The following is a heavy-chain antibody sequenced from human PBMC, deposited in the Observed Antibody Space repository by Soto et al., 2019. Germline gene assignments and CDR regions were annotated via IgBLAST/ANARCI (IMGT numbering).Heavy chain of an antibody. V-gene: IGHV4-59*01. J-gene: IGHJ4*02. CDR1: GGSISSYY. CDR2: IYYSGST. Sequence: SETLSLTCTVSGGSISSYYWSWIRQPPGKGLEWIGYIYYSGSTNYNPSLKSRVTILVDTSKNQFSLKLSSVTAADTAVYYCARARASNFDYWGQGTLVTVSS. D-gene: IGHD6-6*01. CDR3: ARARASNFDY.